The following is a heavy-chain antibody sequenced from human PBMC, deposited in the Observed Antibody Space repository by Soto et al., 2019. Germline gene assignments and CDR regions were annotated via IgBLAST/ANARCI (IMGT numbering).Heavy chain of an antibody. Sequence: SGAEVKKPGASVKVSCKGSGYAFTTYGITWVRQAPGQGLEWMGWISAHNGNTNYAQKLQGRATVTRDTSTSTAYMELRSLRSDDTAVYYCARGRYGDYWGQGALVTVSS. J-gene: IGHJ4*02. CDR1: GYAFTTYG. CDR2: ISAHNGNT. V-gene: IGHV1-18*01. D-gene: IGHD1-1*01. CDR3: ARGRYGDY.